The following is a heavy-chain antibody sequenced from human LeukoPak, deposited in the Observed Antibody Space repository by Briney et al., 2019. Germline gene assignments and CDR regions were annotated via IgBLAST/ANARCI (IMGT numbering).Heavy chain of an antibody. CDR3: ARDRHYDASTVFDP. J-gene: IGHJ5*02. CDR2: ISANSGNT. V-gene: IGHV1-18*01. CDR1: GYTFINYG. Sequence: ASVKVSCKASGYTFINYGISWVRQAPGQGLEWMGWISANSGNTKFAQTVQGRITMTTDTSTSTAYMELRSLRSDDTAIYYCARDRHYDASTVFDPWGQGTLVTVSS. D-gene: IGHD3-3*01.